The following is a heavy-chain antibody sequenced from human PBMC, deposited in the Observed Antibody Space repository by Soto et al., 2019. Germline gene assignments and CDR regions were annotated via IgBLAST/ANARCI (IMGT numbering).Heavy chain of an antibody. CDR2: VYYGGRS. V-gene: IGHV4-39*02. CDR3: ARDRVMLTFGGASEEWGIDS. Sequence: PSETLSLTCTVSSAPVSSTTYTWGWIRQPPGKGLEWVASVYYGGRSYYNPSLNSRVTISVDTSKNQFSLNLTSVTAADTAVYYCARDRVMLTFGGASEEWGIDSWGPGTLVTVSS. J-gene: IGHJ4*02. CDR1: SAPVSSTTYT. D-gene: IGHD3-16*01.